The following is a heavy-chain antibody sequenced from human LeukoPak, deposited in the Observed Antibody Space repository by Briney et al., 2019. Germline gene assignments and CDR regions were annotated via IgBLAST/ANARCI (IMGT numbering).Heavy chain of an antibody. CDR2: ISGRGGST. D-gene: IGHD2/OR15-2a*01. CDR1: GFTFSNAW. CDR3: AKDLGLLWLGIFDY. V-gene: IGHV3-23*01. Sequence: GGSLRLSCAASGFTFSNAWMSWVRQAPGKGLEWVSVISGRGGSTYYADSVKGRFTISRDNSKNTLYLQMNSLRAEDTAVYYCAKDLGLLWLGIFDYWGQGTLVTVSS. J-gene: IGHJ4*02.